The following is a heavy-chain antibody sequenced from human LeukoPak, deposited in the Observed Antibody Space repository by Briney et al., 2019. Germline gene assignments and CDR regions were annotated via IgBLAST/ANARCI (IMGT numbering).Heavy chain of an antibody. Sequence: PWETLSLTCTVSGGSISSSSYYWGWIRQPPGKGLEWIGSIYYSGSTYYNPSLKSRVTISVDTSKNQFSLKLSSVTAADTAVYYCAIKSYLMGGVDYWGQGTLVTVSS. CDR3: AIKSYLMGGVDY. V-gene: IGHV4-39*01. CDR2: IYYSGST. D-gene: IGHD2-8*01. J-gene: IGHJ4*02. CDR1: GGSISSSSYY.